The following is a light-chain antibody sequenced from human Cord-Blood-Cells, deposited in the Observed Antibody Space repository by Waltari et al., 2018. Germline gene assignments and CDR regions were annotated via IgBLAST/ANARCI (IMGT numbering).Light chain of an antibody. V-gene: IGLV2-23*01. CDR3: CSYAGSSTLV. Sequence: QSALTQPASVSGSPGQSITISCTGTSSDVGGYNLASWYQQHPGKAPKLMIYEGSKRPSGVSNRFSGSKSGNTASLTISGLQAEDEADYYCCSYAGSSTLVFGGGTKLTVL. CDR1: SSDVGGYNL. J-gene: IGLJ2*01. CDR2: EGS.